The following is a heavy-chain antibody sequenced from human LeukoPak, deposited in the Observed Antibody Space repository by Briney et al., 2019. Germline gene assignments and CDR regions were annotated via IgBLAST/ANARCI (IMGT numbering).Heavy chain of an antibody. CDR1: GGSISGRRYY. V-gene: IGHV4-39*07. J-gene: IGHJ4*02. D-gene: IGHD1-26*01. CDR3: ARLGGATSPFGY. CDR2: IHYDGAT. Sequence: SETLSLTCSVSGGSISGRRYYWGWVRQPPGRGLEWIGSIHYDGATYYNPSPKSRVTISVDTSKNQFSLNLSSVTAADTAIYYCARLGGATSPFGYWGQGTLVTVSS.